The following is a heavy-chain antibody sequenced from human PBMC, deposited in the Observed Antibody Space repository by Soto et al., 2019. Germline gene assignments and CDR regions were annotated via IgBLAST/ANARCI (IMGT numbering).Heavy chain of an antibody. J-gene: IGHJ6*02. D-gene: IGHD3-3*01. Sequence: AGGSLRLSCAASGFTVSSNYMSWVRQAPGKGLEWVSVIYSGGSTYYADSVKGRFTISRDNSKNTLYLQMNSLRAEDTAVYYCARVKAPLRFLEWPPGLMDVWGQGTTVTVSS. V-gene: IGHV3-53*01. CDR2: IYSGGST. CDR1: GFTVSSNY. CDR3: ARVKAPLRFLEWPPGLMDV.